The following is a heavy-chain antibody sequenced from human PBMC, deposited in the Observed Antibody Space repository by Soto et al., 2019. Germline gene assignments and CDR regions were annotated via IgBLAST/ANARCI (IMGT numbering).Heavy chain of an antibody. Sequence: QITFMEAGPTLVKPTQTLTLTCTFSGFSLSTSGVGVAWIRQPPGKALEWLALIYWYDDKRYTPSLKSRLTITNDTAIHQVVLTLTNTDPVATATYFCAHRLGVAVMGSYHHAVDLWGQGTTVTVSS. V-gene: IGHV2-5*01. J-gene: IGHJ6*01. CDR2: IYWYDDK. D-gene: IGHD6-19*01. CDR1: GFSLSTSGVG. CDR3: AHRLGVAVMGSYHHAVDL.